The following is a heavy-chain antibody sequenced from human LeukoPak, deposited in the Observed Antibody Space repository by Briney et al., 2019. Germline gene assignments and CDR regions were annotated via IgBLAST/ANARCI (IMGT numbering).Heavy chain of an antibody. Sequence: SQTLSLTCTVSSGSLSSDNNYWNWIRQPAGKGLEWIGRIYTSGRTSYSPSLKSRVTISVDTSKNRFSLKLTSVTAADTAVYYCAREPFHSYGELLDWGRGTLVTVSS. J-gene: IGHJ4*02. CDR2: IYTSGRT. D-gene: IGHD3-10*01. CDR1: SGSLSSDNNY. V-gene: IGHV4-61*02. CDR3: AREPFHSYGELLD.